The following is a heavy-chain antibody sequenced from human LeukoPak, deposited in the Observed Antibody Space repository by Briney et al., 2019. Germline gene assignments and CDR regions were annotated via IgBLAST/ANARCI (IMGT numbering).Heavy chain of an antibody. CDR1: GLTFSSYW. CDR3: ARAPSESGGYYPEYFRH. CDR2: IKSDGNT. V-gene: IGHV3-74*01. J-gene: IGHJ1*01. D-gene: IGHD3-22*01. Sequence: SGGSLRLSCAASGLTFSSYWMHWVRQAPGKGLVWVSRIKSDGNTNYADSVKGRFTISRDNAKNTVSLQMNSLRAEDTGVYYCARAPSESGGYYPEYFRHWGQGTLVTVSS.